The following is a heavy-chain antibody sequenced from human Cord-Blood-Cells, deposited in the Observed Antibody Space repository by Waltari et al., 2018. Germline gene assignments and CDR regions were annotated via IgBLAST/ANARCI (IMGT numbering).Heavy chain of an antibody. J-gene: IGHJ4*02. V-gene: IGHV3-30*02. CDR1: GFTFSSYG. D-gene: IGHD1-26*01. CDR2: IRYDGSNK. Sequence: QVQLVESRGGVVQPGGSLRLSCAASGFTFSSYGMHWVRQAPGKGLEWVAFIRYDGSNKYYADSVKGRFTISRDNSKNTLYLQMNSLRAEDTAVYYCAKPSSGSYYFDYWGQGTLVTVSS. CDR3: AKPSSGSYYFDY.